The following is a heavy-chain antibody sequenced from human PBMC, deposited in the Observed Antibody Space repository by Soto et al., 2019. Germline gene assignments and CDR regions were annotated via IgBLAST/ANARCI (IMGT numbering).Heavy chain of an antibody. J-gene: IGHJ5*02. CDR1: GDSVSSNSAA. CDR2: TYYRSKWYN. D-gene: IGHD2-15*01. V-gene: IGHV6-1*01. Sequence: SQTLSLTCAISGDSVSSNSAAWNWIRQSPSRGLEWLGRTYYRSKWYNDYAVSVKSRITINPDTSKNQFSLQLNSVTPEDTAVYYCARAYCSGGSRWAWSNWFDPWGQGTLVTVS. CDR3: ARAYCSGGSRWAWSNWFDP.